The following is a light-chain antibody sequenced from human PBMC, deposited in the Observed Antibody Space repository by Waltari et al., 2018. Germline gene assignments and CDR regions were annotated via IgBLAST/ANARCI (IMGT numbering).Light chain of an antibody. J-gene: IGKJ1*01. V-gene: IGKV3-20*01. CDR2: GAS. CDR3: QHYWRLSVT. Sequence: SRAVSRSHPRPGHAPGPLIYGASTSATGIPDRVSGSGSGTDFSPTISRLEPDDVAGYYCQHYWRLSVTFGQGTTVEI. CDR1: SRA.